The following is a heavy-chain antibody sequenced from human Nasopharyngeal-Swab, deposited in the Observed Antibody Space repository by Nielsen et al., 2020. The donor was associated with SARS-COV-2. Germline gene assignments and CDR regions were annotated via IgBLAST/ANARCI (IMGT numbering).Heavy chain of an antibody. CDR3: AARGSCSSTSCYADY. CDR2: INPSGGST. V-gene: IGHV1-46*01. J-gene: IGHJ4*02. Sequence: ASVKVSCKAAGYTFTGYYMHWVRQDPGQGLEWMGIINPSGGSTSYAQKFQGRVTMTRDTSTSTVYMELSSLRSEDTAVYYCAARGSCSSTSCYADYWGQGTLVTVSS. CDR1: GYTFTGYY. D-gene: IGHD2-2*01.